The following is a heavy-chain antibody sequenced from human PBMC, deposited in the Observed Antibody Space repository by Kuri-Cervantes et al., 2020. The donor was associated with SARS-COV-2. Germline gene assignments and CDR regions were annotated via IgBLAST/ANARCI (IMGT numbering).Heavy chain of an antibody. V-gene: IGHV1-8*01. J-gene: IGHJ6*02. Sequence: ASVKVSCKASGYTFTSYDINWVRQATGQGLEWMGWKNPNSGNTGYAQKFQGRVTMTRNTSISTAYMELSSLRSEDTAVYYCARVLLWFGESRYYYGMDVWGQGTTVTVSS. CDR1: GYTFTSYD. CDR3: ARVLLWFGESRYYYGMDV. CDR2: KNPNSGNT. D-gene: IGHD3-10*01.